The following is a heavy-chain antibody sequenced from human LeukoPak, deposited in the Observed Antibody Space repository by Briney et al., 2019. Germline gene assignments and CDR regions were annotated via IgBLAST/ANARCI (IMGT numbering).Heavy chain of an antibody. Sequence: SETLSLTCTVPGGSISSYYWSWIRQPPGKGLEWIGYIYYSGSTNYNPSLKSRVTISVDTSKNQFSLNLSSVNAADTAVYYCARVYSQIDYGFDIWGQGTMVTVSS. CDR2: IYYSGST. V-gene: IGHV4-59*01. J-gene: IGHJ3*02. CDR1: GGSISSYY. CDR3: ARVYSQIDYGFDI. D-gene: IGHD5-18*01.